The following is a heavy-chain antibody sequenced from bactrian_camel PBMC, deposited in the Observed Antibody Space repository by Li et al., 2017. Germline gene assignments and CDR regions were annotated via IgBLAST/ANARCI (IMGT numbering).Heavy chain of an antibody. J-gene: IGHJ2*01. V-gene: IGHV3S54*01. D-gene: IGHD7*01. Sequence: HVQLVESGGGSVQPGQSLRLTCTFSETRYCMGWFRQPPGKDREGVARIATGSGNTYYADSVKGRFTISRDNAKNTVYLQMNSLKSEDTALYYCARVRWHGGSNWYLDVWGQGTQVTVS. CDR1: ETRYC. CDR2: IATGSGNT. CDR3: ARVRWHGGSNWYLDV.